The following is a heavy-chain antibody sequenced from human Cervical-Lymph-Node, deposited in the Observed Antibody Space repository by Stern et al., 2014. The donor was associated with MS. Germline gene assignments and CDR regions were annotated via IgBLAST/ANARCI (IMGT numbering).Heavy chain of an antibody. D-gene: IGHD3-16*01. CDR2: MNPNSGKT. V-gene: IGHV1-8*01. Sequence: MQLVESGAEVKKPGASVKVSCETSGYSFTSYDVSWVRQATGQGLEWMGWMNPNSGKTAYSPKFQGRVTMTRNTSISTAYMEMSSLSSEDTAVYYCARGLMITFGGNTVHGYHGLDVWGQGTTVTVSS. CDR1: GYSFTSYD. CDR3: ARGLMITFGGNTVHGYHGLDV. J-gene: IGHJ6*02.